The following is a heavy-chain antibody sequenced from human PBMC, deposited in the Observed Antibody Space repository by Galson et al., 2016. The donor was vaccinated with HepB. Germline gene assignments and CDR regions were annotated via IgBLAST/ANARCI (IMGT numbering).Heavy chain of an antibody. CDR1: GFTFSSYV. D-gene: IGHD3/OR15-3a*01. Sequence: SLRLSCAASGFTFSSYVMTWVRQASGKGLEWVLVISGNGGTTYSADSVKGRFTISRDNSKNTMYLQMNSLRADDTAVYFCAKADWTDDVFDVWGQGTMVTVSS. CDR2: ISGNGGTT. V-gene: IGHV3-23*01. CDR3: AKADWTDDVFDV. J-gene: IGHJ3*01.